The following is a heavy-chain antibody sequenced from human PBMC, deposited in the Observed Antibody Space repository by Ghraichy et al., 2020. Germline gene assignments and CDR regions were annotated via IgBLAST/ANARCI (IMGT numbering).Heavy chain of an antibody. D-gene: IGHD2-2*01. CDR2: IWYDGSNK. CDR1: GFTFSSYG. J-gene: IGHJ5*02. CDR3: ARGGDIVVVPAAFFDP. V-gene: IGHV3-33*01. Sequence: GGSLRLSCAASGFTFSSYGMHWVRQAPGKGLEWVAVIWYDGSNKYYADSVKGRFTISRDNSKNTLYLQMNSLRAEDTAVYYCARGGDIVVVPAAFFDPWGQGTLVTVSS.